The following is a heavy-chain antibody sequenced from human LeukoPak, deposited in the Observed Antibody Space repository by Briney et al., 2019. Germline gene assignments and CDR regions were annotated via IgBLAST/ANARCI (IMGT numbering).Heavy chain of an antibody. J-gene: IGHJ4*02. V-gene: IGHV4-34*01. CDR2: INHSGST. CDR1: GGSFSGYY. Sequence: PSETLSLTCAVYGGSFSGYYRSWIRQPPGKGLEWIGEINHSGSTNYNPSLKSRVTISVDTSKNQFSLKPSSVTAADTAVYYCARGKWLRSSFDYWGQGTLVTVSS. CDR3: ARGKWLRSSFDY. D-gene: IGHD5-12*01.